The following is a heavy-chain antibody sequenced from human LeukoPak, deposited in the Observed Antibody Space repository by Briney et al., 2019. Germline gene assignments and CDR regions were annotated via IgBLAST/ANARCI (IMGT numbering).Heavy chain of an antibody. V-gene: IGHV3-30-3*01. CDR1: GFTFSSYA. J-gene: IGHJ5*02. D-gene: IGHD2-2*01. Sequence: GGSLRLSCAASGFTFSSYAMHWVRQAPGKGLEWVAVISYDGSNKYYAGSVKGRFTISRDNSKNTLYLQMNSLRAEDTAVYYCARGGSFVVVPDWFDPWGQGTLVTVSS. CDR3: ARGGSFVVVPDWFDP. CDR2: ISYDGSNK.